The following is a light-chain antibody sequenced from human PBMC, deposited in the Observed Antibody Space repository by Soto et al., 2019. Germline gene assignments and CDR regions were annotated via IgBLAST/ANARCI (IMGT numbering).Light chain of an antibody. CDR3: QHRAPCRPVIT. CDR1: QSVSSS. CDR2: DVS. J-gene: IGKJ5*01. Sequence: ENVLTQSPATLSLSPGERATLSCRASQSVSSSLAWFQQKPGQPPRLLMYDVSNRATGIPARFSGSGSGTDFTLTISSLEPEDFAVYYCQHRAPCRPVITFGQGTRLEIK. V-gene: IGKV3-11*01.